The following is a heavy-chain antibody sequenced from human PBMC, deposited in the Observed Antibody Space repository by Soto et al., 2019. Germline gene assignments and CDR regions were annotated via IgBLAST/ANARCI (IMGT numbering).Heavy chain of an antibody. V-gene: IGHV1-18*04. CDR2: ISAYNGNT. J-gene: IGHJ4*02. CDR1: GYTFTSYG. CDR3: ARQSLAGEAGSFDC. Sequence: ASLKVSCKASGYTFTSYGISWVRQAPGQGLEWMGWISAYNGNTNYAQKLQGRVTMTTDTSTSTAYLQGRTLKASDTAMYYCARQSLAGEAGSFDCWGQGTLVTVSS. D-gene: IGHD3-16*01.